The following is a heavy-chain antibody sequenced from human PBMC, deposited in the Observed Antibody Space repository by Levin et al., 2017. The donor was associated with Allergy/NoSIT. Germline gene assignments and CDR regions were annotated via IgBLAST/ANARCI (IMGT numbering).Heavy chain of an antibody. Sequence: GESLKISCQASGYTFTSYVIHWLRQAPGQGLEWMGWINPSTRNPTYAQGFRGRFVLSFDTSVSTAYLQISGLKTEDTAVYYCARQTTGAIWYDLVYWGQGTHVAVSS. D-gene: IGHD7-27*01. CDR1: GYTFTSYV. CDR2: INPSTRNP. V-gene: IGHV7-4-1*02. J-gene: IGHJ4*02. CDR3: ARQTTGAIWYDLVY.